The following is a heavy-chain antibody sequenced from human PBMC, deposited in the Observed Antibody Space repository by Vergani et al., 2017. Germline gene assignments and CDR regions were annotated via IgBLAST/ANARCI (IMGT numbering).Heavy chain of an antibody. D-gene: IGHD1-26*01. Sequence: QVQLQQWGVGLLKPSETLSLTCAVYGGSFSGYFWSWIRQSPGKGLEWIGEINHSGSSNYNPSLKSRVTISVDTSKNQFSLKLSSVTAADTAVYYCARASERRLDYWGQGTLVTVSS. CDR1: GGSFSGYF. J-gene: IGHJ4*02. CDR2: INHSGSS. CDR3: ARASERRLDY. V-gene: IGHV4-34*01.